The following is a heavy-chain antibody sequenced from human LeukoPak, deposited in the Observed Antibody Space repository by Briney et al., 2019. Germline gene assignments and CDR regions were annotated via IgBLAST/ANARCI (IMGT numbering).Heavy chain of an antibody. CDR3: ARGSSYWYVDWFDP. J-gene: IGHJ5*02. Sequence: PGGSLRLACTVSGFTVSSNSMSWVRQAPGKGLEWVSFIYSDNTHYSDSVKGRFTISRDNSKNTLYLQMNSLRAEDTAVYYCARGSSYWYVDWFDPWGQGTLVTVSS. CDR1: GFTVSSNS. V-gene: IGHV3-53*01. D-gene: IGHD6-13*01. CDR2: IYSDNT.